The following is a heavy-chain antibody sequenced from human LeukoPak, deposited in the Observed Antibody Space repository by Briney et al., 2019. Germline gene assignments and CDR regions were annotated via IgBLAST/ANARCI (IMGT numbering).Heavy chain of an antibody. Sequence: SETLSLTCTVSGGSISSYYWSWIRQPPGKGLGLIGYISYTGSTNYNPSLKSRVTISVDTSKNQFSLKLSAVTAADTAVYYCARHLGAYSYYGMDVWGQGTTVTVSS. V-gene: IGHV4-59*08. CDR3: ARHLGAYSYYGMDV. CDR2: ISYTGST. CDR1: GGSISSYY. D-gene: IGHD1-26*01. J-gene: IGHJ6*02.